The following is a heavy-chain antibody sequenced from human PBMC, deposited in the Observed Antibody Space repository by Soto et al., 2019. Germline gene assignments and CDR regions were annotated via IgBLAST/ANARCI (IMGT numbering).Heavy chain of an antibody. CDR2: LSGSGGTT. D-gene: IGHD2-15*01. V-gene: IGHV3-23*01. J-gene: IGHJ4*02. Sequence: EVQLLESGGGLVQPGGSLRLSCAASGFTFGGYAMSWVRQAPGKGLEWVSALSGSGGTTFYADSVKGRFTISRDNSKNTLYLQMNSLRAEDTALYYCARDSPYCSGGRCSEPYFDSWAQGTLVTVAS. CDR1: GFTFGGYA. CDR3: ARDSPYCSGGRCSEPYFDS.